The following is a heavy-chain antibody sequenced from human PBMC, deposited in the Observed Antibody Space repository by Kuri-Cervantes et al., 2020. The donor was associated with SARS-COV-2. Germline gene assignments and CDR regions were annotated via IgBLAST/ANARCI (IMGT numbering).Heavy chain of an antibody. CDR1: GYTFTGYY. Sequence: ASVKVSCKASGYTFTGYYMHWVRQAPGQGLEWMGWISAYNGNTNYAQKLQGRVTMTTDTSTSTAYMELRSLRSDDTAVYYCAREVGSGVFDYWGQGTLVTVSS. CDR3: AREVGSGVFDY. V-gene: IGHV1-18*04. J-gene: IGHJ4*02. CDR2: ISAYNGNT. D-gene: IGHD7-27*01.